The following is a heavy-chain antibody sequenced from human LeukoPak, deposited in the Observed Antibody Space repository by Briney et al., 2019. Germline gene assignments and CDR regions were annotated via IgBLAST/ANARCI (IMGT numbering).Heavy chain of an antibody. CDR1: GFTFRLYV. D-gene: IGHD4-17*01. CDR3: AHPSTPDYGGLDY. CDR2: ITGSGGSI. V-gene: IGHV3-23*01. Sequence: GGSLRLSCVAFGFTFRLYVMTWVRQAPGKGLEWVSAITGSGGSIYYADSVRGRFTISRDNSKNTLYLQMSSLRAEDTAIYYCAHPSTPDYGGLDYWGQGTLVTVSS. J-gene: IGHJ4*02.